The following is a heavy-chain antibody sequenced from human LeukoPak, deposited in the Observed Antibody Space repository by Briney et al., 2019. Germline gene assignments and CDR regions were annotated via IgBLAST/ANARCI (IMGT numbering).Heavy chain of an antibody. Sequence: GGSLRLSCAASGFTVSGNYMSWVRPAPGKGLEWVSVIYSGGTTYSADSVKGRFTISRDHSKNTLYLQMNSLRVEDTAVYYCARHDSWAGWFDPWGQGTLVTVSS. CDR1: GFTVSGNY. V-gene: IGHV3-53*01. J-gene: IGHJ5*02. D-gene: IGHD3-22*01. CDR3: ARHDSWAGWFDP. CDR2: IYSGGTT.